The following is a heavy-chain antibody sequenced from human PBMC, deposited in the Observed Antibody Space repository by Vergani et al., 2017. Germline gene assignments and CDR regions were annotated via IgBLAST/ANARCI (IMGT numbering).Heavy chain of an antibody. J-gene: IGHJ4*02. CDR2: IIPILGIA. D-gene: IGHD7-27*01. Sequence: QVQLVQSGAEVKKPGSSVKVSCKASGGTFSSYAISWVRQAPGQGLEWMGRIIPILGIANYAQKFQGRVTITADKSTSTAYRELSSLRSEDTAVYYCARHTGAQYFDYWGQGTLVTVSS. V-gene: IGHV1-69*04. CDR3: ARHTGAQYFDY. CDR1: GGTFSSYA.